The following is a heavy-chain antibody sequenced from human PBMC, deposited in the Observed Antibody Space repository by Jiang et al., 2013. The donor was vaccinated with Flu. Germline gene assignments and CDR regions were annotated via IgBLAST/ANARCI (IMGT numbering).Heavy chain of an antibody. D-gene: IGHD3-3*01. CDR3: ARYYDQDYGMDV. Sequence: SVKVSCKASGYTFTSYYMHWVRQAPGQGLEWMGIINPSGGSTSYAQKFQGRVTMTRDTSTSTVYMELSSLKASDTAMYYCARYYDQDYGMDVWGKGTTVTVSS. V-gene: IGHV1-46*01. CDR1: GYTFTSYY. J-gene: IGHJ6*04. CDR2: INPSGGST.